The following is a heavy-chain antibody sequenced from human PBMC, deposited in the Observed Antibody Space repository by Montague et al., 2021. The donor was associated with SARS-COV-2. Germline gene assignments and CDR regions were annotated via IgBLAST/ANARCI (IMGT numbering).Heavy chain of an antibody. CDR2: MSSSGSTI. V-gene: IGHV3-48*03. CDR1: GFTFSSYE. J-gene: IGHJ3*02. D-gene: IGHD6-19*01. Sequence: SLRLSCPASGFTFSSYEMNWVRQAPGKGLEWVSYMSSSGSTIYXXXSXXXRFAISRDNAKNSLYLQMNSLRAEDTAVYYCAREGRGEHWLVRSFDIWGQGTMVTVSS. CDR3: AREGRGEHWLVRSFDI.